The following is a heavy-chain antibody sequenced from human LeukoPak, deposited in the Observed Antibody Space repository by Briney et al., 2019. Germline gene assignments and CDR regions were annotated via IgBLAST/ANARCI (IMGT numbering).Heavy chain of an antibody. CDR1: GFTLNSYW. J-gene: IGHJ4*02. CDR3: ASRATRFDY. D-gene: IGHD1-26*01. CDR2: INQGESDK. Sequence: GGSLRLSCAASGFTLNSYWMTWLRQAPGRGLEGVAHINQGESDKYYLDPVKGRFTISRDNPKNSLYLQMNSLRAEDTSVYYCASRATRFDYWGQGTLVTVSS. V-gene: IGHV3-7*01.